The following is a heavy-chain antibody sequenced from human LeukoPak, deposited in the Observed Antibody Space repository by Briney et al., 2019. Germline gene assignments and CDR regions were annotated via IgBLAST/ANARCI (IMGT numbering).Heavy chain of an antibody. Sequence: GGSLRLSCAASGFTFSSYAMSWVRQAPGKGLEWVSAISGSGGSAYYADSVKGRFTISRDNSKNTLYLQMNSLRAEDTAVYYCVKELVENYFYYGMDGLGQGTTGTGSS. CDR1: GFTFSSYA. J-gene: IGHJ6*02. V-gene: IGHV3-23*01. CDR3: VKELVENYFYYGMDG. D-gene: IGHD6-6*01. CDR2: ISGSGGSA.